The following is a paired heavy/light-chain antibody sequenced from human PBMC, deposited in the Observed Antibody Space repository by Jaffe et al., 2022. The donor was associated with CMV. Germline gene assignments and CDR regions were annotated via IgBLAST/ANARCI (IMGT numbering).Light chain of an antibody. CDR3: QQYNNWPRPLT. Sequence: EIVMTQSPATLSVSPGERATLSCRASQSVSSNLAWYQQKPGQAPRLLIYGASTRATGIPARFSGSGSGTEFTLTISSLQSEDFAVYYCQQYNNWPRPLTFGGGTKVEIK. CDR2: GAS. V-gene: IGKV3-15*01. CDR1: QSVSSN. J-gene: IGKJ4*01.
Heavy chain of an antibody. J-gene: IGHJ6*03. Sequence: QVQLQQWGAGLLKPSETLSLTCAVYGGSFSGYYWSWIRQPPGKGLEWIGEINHSGSTNYNPSLKSRVTISVDTSKNQFSLKLSSVTAADTAVYYCARRGYCSGGSCYVYYYYYMDVWGKGTTVTVSS. CDR2: INHSGST. CDR3: ARRGYCSGGSCYVYYYYYMDV. CDR1: GGSFSGYY. D-gene: IGHD2-15*01. V-gene: IGHV4-34*01.